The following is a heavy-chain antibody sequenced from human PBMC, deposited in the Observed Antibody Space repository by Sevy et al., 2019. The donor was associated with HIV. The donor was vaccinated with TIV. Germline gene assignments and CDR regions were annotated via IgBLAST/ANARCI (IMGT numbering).Heavy chain of an antibody. J-gene: IGHJ5*02. CDR1: GGSFSGYY. D-gene: IGHD3-10*01. CDR3: ARGVLWFGELFLWFDP. V-gene: IGHV4-34*01. CDR2: INHSGST. Sequence: SETLSLTCAVYGGSFSGYYWSWIRQPPGKGLEWIGEINHSGSTNYNPSLKSRVTISVDTSKNQFSLKLSSVTAADTVVYYCARGVLWFGELFLWFDPWGQGTLVTVSS.